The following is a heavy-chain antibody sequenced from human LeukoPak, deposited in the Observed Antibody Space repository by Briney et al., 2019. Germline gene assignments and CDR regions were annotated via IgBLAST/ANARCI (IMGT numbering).Heavy chain of an antibody. J-gene: IGHJ4*02. CDR2: INPSGGST. Sequence: ASVKVSCKVSGYTLTELSMHWVRQAPGQGLEWMGIINPSGGSTSYAQKFQGRVTMTRDTSTSTVYMELSSLRSEDTAVYYCARDMDYGGNSESPHDYWGQGTLVTVSS. V-gene: IGHV1-46*01. CDR3: ARDMDYGGNSESPHDY. D-gene: IGHD4-23*01. CDR1: GYTLTELS.